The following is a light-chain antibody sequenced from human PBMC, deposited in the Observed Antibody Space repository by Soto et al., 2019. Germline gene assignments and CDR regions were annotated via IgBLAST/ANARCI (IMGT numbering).Light chain of an antibody. V-gene: IGLV2-14*01. J-gene: IGLJ1*01. CDR2: DVS. CDR3: SSYTSSSTYV. CDR1: SSDVGGYKY. Sequence: QSALTQPASVSGSPGQSITISCTGTSSDVGGYKYVSWYQQHPGKAPKLMIYDVSNRPSGVSDRFSGSKSGNTASLTISGLQAGDESDYYCSSYTSSSTYVFGTGTKVTV.